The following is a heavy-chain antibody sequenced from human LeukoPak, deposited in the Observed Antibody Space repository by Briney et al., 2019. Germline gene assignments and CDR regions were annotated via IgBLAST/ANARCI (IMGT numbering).Heavy chain of an antibody. Sequence: GSLRLSCAASGFTFSDYYMSWIRQAPGKGLEWVGRIYTSGSTNYNPSLKSRVTISVDTSKNQFSLKLSSVTAADTAVYYCARVRDGYNADAFDIWGQGTMVTVSS. D-gene: IGHD5-24*01. V-gene: IGHV4-4*08. CDR1: GFTFSDYY. J-gene: IGHJ3*02. CDR2: IYTSGST. CDR3: ARVRDGYNADAFDI.